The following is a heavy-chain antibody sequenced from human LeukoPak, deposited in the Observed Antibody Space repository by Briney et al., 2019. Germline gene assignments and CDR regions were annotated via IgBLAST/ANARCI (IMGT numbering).Heavy chain of an antibody. Sequence: PSETLSLTCAVYGGSFSGYYWSWIRQPPGKGLEWIGEINHSGSTNYNPSLKSRVTISVDTSKNQFSLKLSSVTAADTAVYYCARVPDLNYYYYMDVWGKGTTVTVSS. CDR3: ARVPDLNYYYYMDV. J-gene: IGHJ6*03. D-gene: IGHD3-3*01. V-gene: IGHV4-34*01. CDR2: INHSGST. CDR1: GGSFSGYY.